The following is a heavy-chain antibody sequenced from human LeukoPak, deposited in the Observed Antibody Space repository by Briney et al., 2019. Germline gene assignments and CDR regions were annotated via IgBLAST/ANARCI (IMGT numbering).Heavy chain of an antibody. Sequence: GGSLRLSCAVSGFTSSSYGMSWVRQGPGKGLEWVSAISASGGSTYYADSVKGRFTISRDNSKNTLHLQMNSLRTEDTAVYYCVGYAPFDYWGQGTLVTVS. CDR2: ISASGGST. J-gene: IGHJ4*02. V-gene: IGHV3-23*01. CDR1: GFTSSSYG. CDR3: VGYAPFDY. D-gene: IGHD5-12*01.